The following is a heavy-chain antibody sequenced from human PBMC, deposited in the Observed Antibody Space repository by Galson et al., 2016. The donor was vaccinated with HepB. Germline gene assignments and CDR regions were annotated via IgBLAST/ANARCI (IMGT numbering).Heavy chain of an antibody. Sequence: ETLSLTCAVYGGSFSGYNWTWIRQPPGKGLEWIGEIHHSGSTIYNPSLKRRVTTSVDSSKNQLSLSLRSVTAADTAVYYCARPRSGPVGGNYYMDVWGQGTTVTISS. CDR3: ARPRSGPVGGNYYMDV. CDR2: IHHSGST. V-gene: IGHV4-34*01. CDR1: GGSFSGYN. J-gene: IGHJ6*02. D-gene: IGHD6-19*01.